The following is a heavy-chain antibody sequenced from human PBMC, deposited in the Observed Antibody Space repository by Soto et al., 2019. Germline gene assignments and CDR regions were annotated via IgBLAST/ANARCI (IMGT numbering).Heavy chain of an antibody. CDR2: IYHSGST. V-gene: IGHV4-4*02. D-gene: IGHD3-10*01. Sequence: SETLSLTCAVCGGSISSSNWWSWVRQPPGKGMEWIGEIYHSGSTNYNPSLKSRVTISVDKSKNQFSLKLSSLTAADTAAYYCARDSPEGCTTMVPGDTQRGVNNWGSGTMVAVS. CDR1: GGSISSSNW. CDR3: ARDSPEGCTTMVPGDTQRGVNN. J-gene: IGHJ3*02.